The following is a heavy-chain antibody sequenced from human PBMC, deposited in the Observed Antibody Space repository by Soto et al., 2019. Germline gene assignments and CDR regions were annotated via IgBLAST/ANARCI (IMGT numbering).Heavy chain of an antibody. D-gene: IGHD6-19*01. V-gene: IGHV4-59*01. Sequence: SETLSLTCTVSGGSISSYYWSWIRQPPGKGLEWIGYIYYSGSTNYDPSLKSRVTISVDTSKNQFSLKLSSVTAADTAVYYCARTDFSGWYYFDYWGQGTLVTV. CDR1: GGSISSYY. J-gene: IGHJ4*02. CDR2: IYYSGST. CDR3: ARTDFSGWYYFDY.